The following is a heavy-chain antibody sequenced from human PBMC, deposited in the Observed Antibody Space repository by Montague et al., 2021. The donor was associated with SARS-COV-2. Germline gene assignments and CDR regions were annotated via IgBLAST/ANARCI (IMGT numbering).Heavy chain of an antibody. D-gene: IGHD3-22*01. CDR3: ARLKRYFDSSGSPSAFDF. CDR2: IYYTGNT. V-gene: IGHV4-39*02. J-gene: IGHJ3*01. Sequence: SETLSLTCTVSGGSITNSINYWGWIRQPPGKGLEWIGSIYYTGNTYYNPSLKSRVTISVVTSKNHFTLKLSSVTAADTAVYYCARLKRYFDSSGSPSAFDFWGQGTKVTVSS. CDR1: GGSITNSINY.